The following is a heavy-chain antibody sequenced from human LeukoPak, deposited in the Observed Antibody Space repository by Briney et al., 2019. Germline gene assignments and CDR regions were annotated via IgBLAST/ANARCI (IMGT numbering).Heavy chain of an antibody. CDR2: TYYRSKWYN. J-gene: IGHJ3*02. CDR1: GDSVSSNSAA. Sequence: SQTLSLTCALSGDSVSSNSAAWNWIRQSPSRGLEWLGRTYYRSKWYNDYAVSVKSRITINPDTSKNQFSLQLNSVTPEDTAVYYCARGAFSGSSKDDAFDIWGQGTMVTVSS. V-gene: IGHV6-1*01. CDR3: ARGAFSGSSKDDAFDI. D-gene: IGHD1-26*01.